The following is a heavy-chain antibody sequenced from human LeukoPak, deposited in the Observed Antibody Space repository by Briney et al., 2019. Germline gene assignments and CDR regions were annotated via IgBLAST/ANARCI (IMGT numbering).Heavy chain of an antibody. CDR1: GFTFRNYA. CDR3: AKRPSDYGDYVTYFDY. D-gene: IGHD4-17*01. Sequence: GGSLRLSCAASGFTFRNYAMSWVRQAPGKGLEWVSAISGSDGRSHYADSVKGRFTTSRDNSKDTLYLQMNSLRDEDTAVYYCAKRPSDYGDYVTYFDYWGQGTLVTVSS. CDR2: ISGSDGRS. J-gene: IGHJ4*02. V-gene: IGHV3-23*01.